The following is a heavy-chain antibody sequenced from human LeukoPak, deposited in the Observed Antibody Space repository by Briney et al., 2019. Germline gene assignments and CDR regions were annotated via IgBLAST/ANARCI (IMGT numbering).Heavy chain of an antibody. CDR3: ARVGTYCSGGSCYRDGWYFDL. D-gene: IGHD2-15*01. Sequence: PSETLSLTCTVSDGSGSSGPYYWSWIRQPPGKGLEWIGYIYYSGSTNYNPSLKSRVTISVDTSKNQFSLKLSSVTAADTAVYYCARVGTYCSGGSCYRDGWYFDLWGRGTLVTVSS. V-gene: IGHV4-61*01. CDR2: IYYSGST. CDR1: DGSGSSGPYY. J-gene: IGHJ2*01.